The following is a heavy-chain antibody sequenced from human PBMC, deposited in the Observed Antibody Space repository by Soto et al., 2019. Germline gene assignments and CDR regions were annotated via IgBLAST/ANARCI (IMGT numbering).Heavy chain of an antibody. D-gene: IGHD3-16*01. CDR2: IVVGSGNT. J-gene: IGHJ4*02. Sequence: GASVKVSCKASGLTFTSSAMQWVRQARGQRLEWIGWIVVGSGNTNYAQKFQERVTITRDMSTSTAYMELSSLRSEDTAVYYCAATRGYDYIWGRPAGPLDYWGQGTLVTVSS. CDR3: AATRGYDYIWGRPAGPLDY. CDR1: GLTFTSSA. V-gene: IGHV1-58*02.